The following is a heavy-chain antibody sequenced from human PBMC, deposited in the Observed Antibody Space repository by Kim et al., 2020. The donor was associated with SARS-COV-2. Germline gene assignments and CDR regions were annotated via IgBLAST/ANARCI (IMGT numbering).Heavy chain of an antibody. J-gene: IGHJ4*02. CDR2: TI. Sequence: TIYDADSVKGRFTISRDNAENSLFLQMNGLRAEDTALYYCATVFSKDSNYWGQGTLVIVSS. D-gene: IGHD2-15*01. CDR3: ATVFSKDSNY. V-gene: IGHV3-48*01.